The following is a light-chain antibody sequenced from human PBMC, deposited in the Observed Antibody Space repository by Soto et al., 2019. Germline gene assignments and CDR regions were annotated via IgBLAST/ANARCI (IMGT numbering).Light chain of an antibody. CDR1: QSVSRNY. CDR2: DAF. CDR3: QQYGDSPRT. Sequence: EIVLTQSPGTLSLSPGERATLSCRASQSVSRNYLAWYQQRPGQAPRLLIYDAFNRATGIPDRFSGRGSGTDFTLTISRLEPEDFALYYCQQYGDSPRTFGQGTKVEIK. J-gene: IGKJ1*01. V-gene: IGKV3-20*01.